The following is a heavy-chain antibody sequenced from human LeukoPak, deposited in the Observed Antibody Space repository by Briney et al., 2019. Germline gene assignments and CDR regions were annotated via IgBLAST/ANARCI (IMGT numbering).Heavy chain of an antibody. CDR3: AREVGSSSLTFDY. V-gene: IGHV5-51*01. Sequence: GESLKISCKGSGFTFSNYWIGWVRQMPGKGLGWMGVIWPSYSETRYSPSFQGQVTISADKSITTAYLQWSSLKASDTAMYYCAREVGSSSLTFDYWGQGTLVTVPS. CDR1: GFTFSNYW. D-gene: IGHD2-2*01. CDR2: IWPSYSET. J-gene: IGHJ4*02.